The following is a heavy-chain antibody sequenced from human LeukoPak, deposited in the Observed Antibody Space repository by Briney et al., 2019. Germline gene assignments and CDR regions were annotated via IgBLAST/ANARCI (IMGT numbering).Heavy chain of an antibody. CDR3: ARDGSRPGDY. D-gene: IGHD6-19*01. V-gene: IGHV1-18*01. Sequence: GASVKVSCKTSGYTFTNHGINWVRQAPGQGLEWIGWISGYNGNTNYPQKLQGRISMITDTSTSTVYMELRSLTSDDTAVYYCARDGSRPGDYWGQGTLVTVSS. CDR1: GYTFTNHG. CDR2: ISGYNGNT. J-gene: IGHJ4*02.